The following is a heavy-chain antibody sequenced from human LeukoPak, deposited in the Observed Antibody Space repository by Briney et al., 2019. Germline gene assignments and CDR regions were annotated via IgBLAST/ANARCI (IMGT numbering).Heavy chain of an antibody. J-gene: IGHJ6*02. D-gene: IGHD2-8*01. CDR2: INPSGGST. Sequence: ASVTVSYKASGYNFISYYMHWVRQAPGQGLEWMGIINPSGGSTSYAQKFQDRVTMTRDTSTSTVYMELSSLKSEDTAVYYCAREDGVLVDAVQYYYYGMDVWGQGTTVTVSS. V-gene: IGHV1-46*01. CDR3: AREDGVLVDAVQYYYYGMDV. CDR1: GYNFISYY.